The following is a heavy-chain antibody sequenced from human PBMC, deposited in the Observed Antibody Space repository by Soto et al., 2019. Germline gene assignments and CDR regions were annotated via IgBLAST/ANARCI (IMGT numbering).Heavy chain of an antibody. CDR2: IIPISGTT. J-gene: IGHJ4*02. Sequence: QVQLVQSGAEVKRPESSMKVSCKPSGGTFNNYAINWVRQAPGQGLEWMGAIIPISGTTKYAQKFRGRVTMTADKSTSTVYMDVSRLRSEDTAVYYCARWGGLSCSGAVCFKKPFDYWGQGTLVTVSS. D-gene: IGHD2-8*02. CDR1: GGTFNNYA. CDR3: ARWGGLSCSGAVCFKKPFDY. V-gene: IGHV1-69*06.